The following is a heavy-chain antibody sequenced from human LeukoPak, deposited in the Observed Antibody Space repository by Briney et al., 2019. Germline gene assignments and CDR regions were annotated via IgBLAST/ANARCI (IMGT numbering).Heavy chain of an antibody. V-gene: IGHV3-7*01. CDR3: ARDRGYDYVWGSYRYTGAFDI. J-gene: IGHJ3*02. CDR1: GFTFSSYW. CDR2: IKQDGSEK. D-gene: IGHD3-16*02. Sequence: PGGSLRLSCAASGFTFSSYWMSWVRQAPGTGLEWVANIKQDGSEKYYVDSVKGRFTISRDNAKNSLYLQMNSLRAEDTAVYYCARDRGYDYVWGSYRYTGAFDIWGQGTMVTVSS.